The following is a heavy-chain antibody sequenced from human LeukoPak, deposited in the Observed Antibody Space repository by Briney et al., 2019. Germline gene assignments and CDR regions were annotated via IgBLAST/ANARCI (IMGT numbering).Heavy chain of an antibody. Sequence: PGGSLRLSCAASGFTFSSYWMHWVRQAPGKGLVWVSRINSDGSSTSYADSVKGRFTISRDNSKNTLYLQMNSLRAEDTALYYCARVGGGSWRGFDPWGQGTLVTVSS. J-gene: IGHJ5*02. V-gene: IGHV3-74*01. D-gene: IGHD2-15*01. CDR2: INSDGSST. CDR1: GFTFSSYW. CDR3: ARVGGGSWRGFDP.